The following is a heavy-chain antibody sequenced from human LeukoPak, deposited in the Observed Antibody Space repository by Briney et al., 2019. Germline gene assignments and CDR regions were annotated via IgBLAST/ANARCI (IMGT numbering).Heavy chain of an antibody. Sequence: SETLSLTCAVYGGSSSGYYWSWIRQPPGKGLEWIGEINHSGSTNYNPSLKSRVTISVDTSKNQFSLKLSSVTAADTAVYYCARHLSGSYFEDYWGQGTLVTVSS. CDR3: ARHLSGSYFEDY. V-gene: IGHV4-34*01. D-gene: IGHD1-26*01. J-gene: IGHJ4*02. CDR2: INHSGST. CDR1: GGSSSGYY.